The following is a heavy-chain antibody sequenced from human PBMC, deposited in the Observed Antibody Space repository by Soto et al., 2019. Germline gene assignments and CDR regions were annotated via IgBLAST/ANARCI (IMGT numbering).Heavy chain of an antibody. J-gene: IGHJ4*02. CDR1: GFSLTTSGVG. CDR2: IFWDDDK. CDR3: ASCNGYRIFDC. D-gene: IGHD3-22*01. Sequence: QITLKESGPTLVKPTQTLTLTCTFSGFSLTTSGVGVGWIRQPPGKALEWLALIFWDDDKGYSPSPKSRRTITNDTTKNQVVLTMTNRDPVDTATYYCASCNGYRIFDCWGQGTLVTVSS. V-gene: IGHV2-5*02.